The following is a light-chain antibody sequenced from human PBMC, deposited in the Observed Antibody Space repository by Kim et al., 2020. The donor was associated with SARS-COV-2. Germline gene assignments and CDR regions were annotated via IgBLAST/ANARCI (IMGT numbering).Light chain of an antibody. CDR3: QQSYSTPQT. CDR2: AAS. V-gene: IGKV1-39*01. CDR1: QSISSY. Sequence: SVGDRVTITCRASQSISSYLNWYQYKPGKAPKLLIYAASSLQSGVPSRFSGSGSGTDFTLTISSLQPEDFATYYCQQSYSTPQTFGQGTKVDIK. J-gene: IGKJ1*01.